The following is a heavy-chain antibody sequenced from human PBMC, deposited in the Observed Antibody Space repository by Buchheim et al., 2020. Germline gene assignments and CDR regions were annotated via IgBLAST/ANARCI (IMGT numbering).Heavy chain of an antibody. CDR2: ISNDDGSHT. J-gene: IGHJ4*02. Sequence: QVQLVESGGGVVQPGRSLRLSCSASGFTFSNYAMHWVRQAPGKGLEWVAVISNDDGSHTYYTDSVRGRFTISRDNSKNTVYLQMNSLSAEDTAMYYCARRIQLWFGLDFWGQGTL. CDR1: GFTFSNYA. V-gene: IGHV3-30*04. CDR3: ARRIQLWFGLDF. D-gene: IGHD3-10*01.